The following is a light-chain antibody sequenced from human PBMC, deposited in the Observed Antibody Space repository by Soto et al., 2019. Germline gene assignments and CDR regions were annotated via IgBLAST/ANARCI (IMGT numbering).Light chain of an antibody. Sequence: EIVLTQSPATLSLSPGERATLSCRASQSVSSYLAWYQQKPGQAPRLLIYDASNRATGIPARFSGSGSGTDFTLTLRSLEPEDFAVHYCQQITFGQGTRLEIK. V-gene: IGKV3-11*01. CDR1: QSVSSY. CDR3: QQIT. J-gene: IGKJ5*01. CDR2: DAS.